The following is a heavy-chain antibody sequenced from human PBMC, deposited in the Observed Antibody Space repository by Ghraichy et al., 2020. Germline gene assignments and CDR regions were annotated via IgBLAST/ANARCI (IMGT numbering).Heavy chain of an antibody. V-gene: IGHV4-34*01. CDR3: ARPRGKLFDYGMDV. CDR2: INHSGSP. D-gene: IGHD4-23*01. Sequence: SETLSLTCAVYGGSFSGYYWSWIRQPPGKGLEWIGEINHSGSPNYNPSLKSRVTISVDTSTNQFSLKLSSVPAADTAVHYCARPRGKLFDYGMDVWGQGTTCTFSS. J-gene: IGHJ6*02. CDR1: GGSFSGYY.